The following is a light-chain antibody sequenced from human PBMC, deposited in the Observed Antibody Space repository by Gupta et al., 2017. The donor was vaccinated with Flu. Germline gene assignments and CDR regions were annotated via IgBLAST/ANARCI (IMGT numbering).Light chain of an antibody. CDR1: QDVSGY. Sequence: PSSFSASTGDRVTITCRASQDVSGYIAWYQQKPGKAPKFLIYGASTLQSGVPSRFSGSGSGTDFTLTISSLQSEDFATYYCHQYVSYPRTFGGGTKVEIK. V-gene: IGKV1-8*01. CDR2: GAS. J-gene: IGKJ4*01. CDR3: HQYVSYPRT.